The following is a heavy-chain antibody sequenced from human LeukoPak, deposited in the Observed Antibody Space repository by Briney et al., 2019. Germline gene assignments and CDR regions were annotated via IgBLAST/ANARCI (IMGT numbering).Heavy chain of an antibody. CDR3: ARVGSGSYFVY. D-gene: IGHD3-10*01. CDR1: GYSFTSYY. J-gene: IGHJ4*02. Sequence: ASVKVSCKASGYSFTSYYMHWVRQAPGQGLEWMGIINPSGGSTSYAQKFQGRVTMTRDMSTSTVYMELSSLRSGDTAVYYCARVGSGSYFVYWGQGTLVTVSS. V-gene: IGHV1-46*01. CDR2: INPSGGST.